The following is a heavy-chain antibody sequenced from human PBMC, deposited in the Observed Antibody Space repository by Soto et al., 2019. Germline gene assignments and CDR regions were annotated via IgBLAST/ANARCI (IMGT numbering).Heavy chain of an antibody. D-gene: IGHD1-1*01. CDR3: ARDTSSGISPHYYYGMDV. J-gene: IGHJ6*02. CDR1: GFTFSSYS. Sequence: EVQLVESGGGLVQPGGSLRLSCAASGFTFSSYSMNWVRQAPGKGLEWVSYISSSSSTIYYADSVKGRFTISRDNAKNSLYLQMNSLRDEDTAVYYCARDTSSGISPHYYYGMDVWGQGTTVTVSS. CDR2: ISSSSSTI. V-gene: IGHV3-48*02.